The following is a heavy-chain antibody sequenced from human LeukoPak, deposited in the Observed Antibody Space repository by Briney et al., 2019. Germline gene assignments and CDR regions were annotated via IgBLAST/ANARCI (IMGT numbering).Heavy chain of an antibody. V-gene: IGHV3-23*01. D-gene: IGHD2-2*01. CDR1: GFTFSTYP. CDR3: AKNSPRPAGTYFQH. J-gene: IGHJ1*01. Sequence: QPGGSLRLSCAASGFTFSTYPMSWVRQAPGKGLVWISTISGSGTATHYADSVKGRFTISRDNAKNTLYLQMNSLRAEDTAVYYCAKNSPRPAGTYFQHCGQGTLVTVSS. CDR2: ISGSGTAT.